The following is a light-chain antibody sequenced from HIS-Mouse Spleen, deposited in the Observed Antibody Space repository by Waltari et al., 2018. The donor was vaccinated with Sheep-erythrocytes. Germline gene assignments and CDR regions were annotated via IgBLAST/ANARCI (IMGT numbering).Light chain of an antibody. CDR3: QQYYSYPPT. CDR2: ASS. Sequence: AIRMTQSPSSFSASTGDRVTTTCRASPGISRYLAWYQQKPGKAPKLLIYASSTLQSGVPSRFSGSGSGTDFTLTISCLQSEDFATYYCQQYYSYPPTFGQGTKVEIK. CDR1: PGISRY. V-gene: IGKV1-8*01. J-gene: IGKJ1*01.